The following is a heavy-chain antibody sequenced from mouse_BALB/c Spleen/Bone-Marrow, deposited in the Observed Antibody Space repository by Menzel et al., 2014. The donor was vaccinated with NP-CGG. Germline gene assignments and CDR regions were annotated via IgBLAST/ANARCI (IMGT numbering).Heavy chain of an antibody. V-gene: IGHV5-6-2*01. CDR1: GFTFSSYY. Sequence: VQLKDSGGGLVKLGGSLKLSSAASGFTFSSYYMSWVRQTPEKRLEFVAAINTNGGSTYYPDTVKGRFTISRDNAKNTLYLQMSSLKSEDTALYYCASLYDGYSVFVYWGQGTLVTVSA. J-gene: IGHJ3*01. CDR2: INTNGGST. D-gene: IGHD2-3*01. CDR3: ASLYDGYSVFVY.